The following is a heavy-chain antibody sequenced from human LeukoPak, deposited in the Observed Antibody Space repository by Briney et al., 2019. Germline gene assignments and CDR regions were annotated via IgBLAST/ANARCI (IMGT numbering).Heavy chain of an antibody. CDR1: GYTFTSYA. CDR2: INAGNGNT. V-gene: IGHV1-3*01. Sequence: ASVKVSCKASGYTFTSYAMHWVRQAPGQRLEWMGWINAGNGNTKYSQKFQGRVTITRDTSASTAYMGLSSLRSEDTAVYYCARDYCGSTSCLFDYWGQGTLVTVSS. D-gene: IGHD2-2*01. CDR3: ARDYCGSTSCLFDY. J-gene: IGHJ4*02.